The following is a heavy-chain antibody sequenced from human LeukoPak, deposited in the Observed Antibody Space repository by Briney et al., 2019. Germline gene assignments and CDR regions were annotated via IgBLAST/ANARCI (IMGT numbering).Heavy chain of an antibody. J-gene: IGHJ4*02. V-gene: IGHV1-2*04. Sequence: ASVKVSFTASGYTFTVYYMHWVRQAPGQGLEWVGWINPNSGGTNYAQKFQGWVTMTRDTSISTAYMELSRLRSDDTAVYYCAREADRLRFFDYWGQGTLVTVSS. D-gene: IGHD5-12*01. CDR3: AREADRLRFFDY. CDR2: INPNSGGT. CDR1: GYTFTVYY.